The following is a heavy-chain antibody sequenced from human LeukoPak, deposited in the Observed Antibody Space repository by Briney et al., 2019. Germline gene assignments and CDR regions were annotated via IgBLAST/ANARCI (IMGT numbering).Heavy chain of an antibody. CDR2: ISAYNGNT. D-gene: IGHD6-19*01. CDR1: GYTFTSHG. CDR3: ARDVKQWLVNGNWFDP. J-gene: IGHJ5*02. Sequence: ASVKVSCKASGYTFTSHGISWVRQAPGQGLEWMGWISAYNGNTNYAQKLQGRVTMTTDTSTSTAYMELRSLRSDDTAVYYCARDVKQWLVNGNWFDPWGQGTLVTVSS. V-gene: IGHV1-18*01.